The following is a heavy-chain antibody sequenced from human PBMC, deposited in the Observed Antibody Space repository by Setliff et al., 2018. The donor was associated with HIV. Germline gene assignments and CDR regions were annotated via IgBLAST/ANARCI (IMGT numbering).Heavy chain of an antibody. CDR1: GGSISSYY. V-gene: IGHV4-59*12. CDR3: ARDATSEGYMDV. J-gene: IGHJ6*03. CDR2: IYYSGST. Sequence: PSETLSLTCTVSGGSISSYYWSWIRQPPGKGLEWIGYIYYSGSTNYNPSLKGRVTISVDTSENQFSLKLTSVTAADTAMYFCARDATSEGYMDVWGKGTTVTVSS.